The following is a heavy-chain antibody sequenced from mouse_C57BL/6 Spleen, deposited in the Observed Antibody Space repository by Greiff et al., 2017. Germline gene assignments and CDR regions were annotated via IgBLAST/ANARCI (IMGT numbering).Heavy chain of an antibody. CDR2: INPSNGYT. Sequence: VQLQQSGAELAKPGASVKLSCKASGYTFTSYWMHWVKQRPGQGLEWIGYINPSNGYTKYNEKFKDKATMTADTSSSTAYMQLSSLTSEDSAVYSGAKEGSGNHYAMGYWGQGTSVTVSS. D-gene: IGHD3-2*02. V-gene: IGHV1-7*01. CDR3: AKEGSGNHYAMGY. CDR1: GYTFTSYW. J-gene: IGHJ4*01.